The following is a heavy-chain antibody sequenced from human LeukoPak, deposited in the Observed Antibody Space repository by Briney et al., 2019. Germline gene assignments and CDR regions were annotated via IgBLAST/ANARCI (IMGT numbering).Heavy chain of an antibody. CDR2: INPNSGGT. Sequence: RASVKVSCKASGYTFTGYYMRWVRQAPGQGLEWMGWINPNSGGTNYAQKFQGRVTMTRDTSISTAYMELSRLRSDDTAVYYCARPAQGVVVTVASLDFDYWGQGTLVTVSS. D-gene: IGHD2-21*02. J-gene: IGHJ4*02. V-gene: IGHV1-2*02. CDR3: ARPAQGVVVTVASLDFDY. CDR1: GYTFTGYY.